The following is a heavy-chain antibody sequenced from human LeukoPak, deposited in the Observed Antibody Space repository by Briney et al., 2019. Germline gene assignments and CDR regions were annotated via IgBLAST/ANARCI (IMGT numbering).Heavy chain of an antibody. D-gene: IGHD4-17*01. CDR1: GGSISSYY. CDR3: ARDTPYGYGDYSFDY. V-gene: IGHV4-39*07. CDR2: IYYSGST. J-gene: IGHJ4*02. Sequence: KTSETLSLTCTVSGGSISSYYWGWIRQPPGEGLEWIGSIYYSGSTYYNSSLQSRVTISVDTSNNQFSLKLSSVTAADTAVYYCARDTPYGYGDYSFDYWGQGTLVTVSS.